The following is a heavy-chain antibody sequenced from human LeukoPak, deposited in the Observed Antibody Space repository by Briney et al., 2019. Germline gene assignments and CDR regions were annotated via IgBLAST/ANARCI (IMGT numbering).Heavy chain of an antibody. D-gene: IGHD2-21*02. V-gene: IGHV1-69*13. Sequence: GASVKVSCKASGGTFSSYAISWVRQAPGQGLEWMGGIIPIFGTANYAQKFQGRVTITADESTSTAYMELSSLRSEDTAVYYCARVTRGDLIFDYWGQGTLVTVSS. J-gene: IGHJ4*02. CDR3: ARVTRGDLIFDY. CDR1: GGTFSSYA. CDR2: IIPIFGTA.